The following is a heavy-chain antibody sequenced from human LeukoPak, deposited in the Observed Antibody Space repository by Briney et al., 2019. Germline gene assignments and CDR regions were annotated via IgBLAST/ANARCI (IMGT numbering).Heavy chain of an antibody. Sequence: PGGSLRLSCAASGFTFSSYAMSWVRQAPGKGLEWVSAISGSGGSIYYADSVKGRFTISRDNSKNTLYLQMNSLRDEDTAVYYCAKVEYCSSTSCYPQQWLDYWGQGTLVTVSS. V-gene: IGHV3-23*01. CDR1: GFTFSSYA. J-gene: IGHJ4*02. D-gene: IGHD2-2*01. CDR2: ISGSGGSI. CDR3: AKVEYCSSTSCYPQQWLDY.